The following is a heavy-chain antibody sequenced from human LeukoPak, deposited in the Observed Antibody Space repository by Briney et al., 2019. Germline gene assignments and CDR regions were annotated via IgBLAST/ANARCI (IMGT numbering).Heavy chain of an antibody. CDR2: IYYSGST. V-gene: IGHV4-59*01. Sequence: SETLSLTCTVSGGSISSYYWSWIRQPPGKGLEWIGYIYYSGSTNYNPSLKSRVTISVDTSKNQFSLKLSSVPAADTAVYYCARVTHSSIYNWFDPWGQGTLVTVSS. CDR1: GGSISSYY. CDR3: ARVTHSSIYNWFDP. D-gene: IGHD2-21*01. J-gene: IGHJ5*02.